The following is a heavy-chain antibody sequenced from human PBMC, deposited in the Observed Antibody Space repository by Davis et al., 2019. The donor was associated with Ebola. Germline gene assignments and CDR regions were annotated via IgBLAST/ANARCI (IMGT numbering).Heavy chain of an antibody. V-gene: IGHV4-59*01. CDR1: GGSISSYY. J-gene: IGHJ5*02. D-gene: IGHD5-12*01. Sequence: MPSETLSLTCTVPGGSISSYYWSWIRQPPGKGLEWLGYIHPSGSTNYNPSLKSRVTISVDTSKNQFSLKLSSVTAADTAVYYCARDRGGYDGNWFDPWGQGTLVTVSS. CDR3: ARDRGGYDGNWFDP. CDR2: IHPSGST.